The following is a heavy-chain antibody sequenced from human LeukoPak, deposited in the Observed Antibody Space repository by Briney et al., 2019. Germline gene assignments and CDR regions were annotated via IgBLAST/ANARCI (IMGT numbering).Heavy chain of an antibody. CDR2: ISASGTVT. CDR1: GFSFSSYE. CDR3: AKDQTPYY. V-gene: IGHV3-23*01. J-gene: IGHJ4*02. Sequence: GGSLRLSCAASGFSFSSYEMNWVRQSPGKSLEWISYISASGTVTHYADSVKGRFTISRDNSKNTLHLQMNSLRAEDTAVYYCAKDQTPYYWGQGTLVTVSS.